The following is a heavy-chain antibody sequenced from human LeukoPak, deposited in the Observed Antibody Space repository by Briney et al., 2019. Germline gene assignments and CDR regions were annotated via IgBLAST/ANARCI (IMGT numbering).Heavy chain of an antibody. V-gene: IGHV5-51*01. Sequence: GEPLKISCKGSGYRFTSYWIGWVRQMPGKGLEWMGIIYPGDSDTRYSPSFQGQVTISADKSISTAYLQWSSLKASDTAMYYCARLKSHIVGATYYFDYWGQGTLVTVSS. J-gene: IGHJ4*02. CDR1: GYRFTSYW. D-gene: IGHD1-26*01. CDR2: IYPGDSDT. CDR3: ARLKSHIVGATYYFDY.